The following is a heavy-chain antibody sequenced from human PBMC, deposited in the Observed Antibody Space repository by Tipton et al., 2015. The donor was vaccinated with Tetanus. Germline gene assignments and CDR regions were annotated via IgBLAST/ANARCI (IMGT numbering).Heavy chain of an antibody. CDR3: SRGVDRTKAGID. J-gene: IGHJ4*02. V-gene: IGHV4-34*01. Sequence: TLSLTCAVYGESFSDYYWSWIRQPPGKGLEWIGEIHPSGITDYNPSLKSRVIITVDTSKNQFSLKLSSVTAADTAVYYCSRGVDRTKAGIDWGQGTLLTVSS. CDR2: IHPSGIT. D-gene: IGHD5-12*01. CDR1: GESFSDYY.